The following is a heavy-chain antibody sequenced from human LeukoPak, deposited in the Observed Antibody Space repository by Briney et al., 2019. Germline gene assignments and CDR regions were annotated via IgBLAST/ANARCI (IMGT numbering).Heavy chain of an antibody. V-gene: IGHV3-21*01. Sequence: GGSLGLSCAASGFTFSSYSMNWVRQAPGKGLEWVSSISSSSSYIYYADSVKGRFTISRDNAKNSLYLQMNSLRAEDTAVYYCARDKGYCSGGSCYWDYWGQGTLVTVSS. J-gene: IGHJ4*02. D-gene: IGHD2-15*01. CDR2: ISSSSSYI. CDR1: GFTFSSYS. CDR3: ARDKGYCSGGSCYWDY.